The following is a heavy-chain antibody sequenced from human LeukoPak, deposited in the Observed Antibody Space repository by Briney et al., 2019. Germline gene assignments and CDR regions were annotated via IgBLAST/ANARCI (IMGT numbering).Heavy chain of an antibody. CDR2: IYYSGST. Sequence: PSETLSLTCTVSGGSISSGGYYWSWIRQHPGKGLEWIGYIYYSGSTYYNPSLKSRVTISVDTSKNQFSLKLSSVTAADTAVYYCARAGHSTDAFDIWGQGTMVTVS. D-gene: IGHD2/OR15-2a*01. CDR3: ARAGHSTDAFDI. V-gene: IGHV4-31*03. J-gene: IGHJ3*02. CDR1: GGSISSGGYY.